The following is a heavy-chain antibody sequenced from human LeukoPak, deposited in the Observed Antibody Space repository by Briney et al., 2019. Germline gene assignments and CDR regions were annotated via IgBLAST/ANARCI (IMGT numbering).Heavy chain of an antibody. CDR1: GYTFTSYG. V-gene: IGHV1-18*01. CDR3: ARPYYYDSSGQQRGVHDAFDI. J-gene: IGHJ3*02. CDR2: ISAYNGNT. Sequence: ASVKVSCKASGYTFTSYGISWVRQAPGQGLEWMGWISAYNGNTNYAQKLQGRVTMTTDTSTSTAYMELRSLRSDDTAVYYCARPYYYDSSGQQRGVHDAFDIWGQGTMVTVSS. D-gene: IGHD3-22*01.